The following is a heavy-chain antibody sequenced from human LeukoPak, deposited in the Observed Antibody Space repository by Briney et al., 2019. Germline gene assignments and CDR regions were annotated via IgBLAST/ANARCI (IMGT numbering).Heavy chain of an antibody. D-gene: IGHD5-24*01. CDR3: AKVEMATIVFDY. CDR2: ISGSGGST. V-gene: IGHV3-23*01. J-gene: IGHJ4*02. Sequence: PGGSLRLPCAASGFTFSSYAMSWVRQAPGKGLEWVSAISGSGGSTYCADSVKGRFTISRDNSKNTLYLQMNSLRAEDTAVYYCAKVEMATIVFDYWGQGTLVTVSS. CDR1: GFTFSSYA.